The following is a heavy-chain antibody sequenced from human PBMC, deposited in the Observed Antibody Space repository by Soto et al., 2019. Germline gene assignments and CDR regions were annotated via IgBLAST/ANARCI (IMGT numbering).Heavy chain of an antibody. CDR2: INSDGSST. V-gene: IGHV3-74*01. Sequence: PGGSLRLSCAASGFTFSSYWMHWVRQAPGKGLVWVSRINSDGSSTSYADSVKGRFTISRDNAKNTLYLQMNSLRAEDTAVYYCARAYYYGSVSYFHSAVGFDYWGQGTLVTVAS. J-gene: IGHJ4*02. CDR3: ARAYYYGSVSYFHSAVGFDY. D-gene: IGHD3-10*01. CDR1: GFTFSSYW.